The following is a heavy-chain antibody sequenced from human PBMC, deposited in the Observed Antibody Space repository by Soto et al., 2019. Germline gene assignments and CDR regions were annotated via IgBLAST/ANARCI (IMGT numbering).Heavy chain of an antibody. CDR1: GYTFTSYG. Sequence: GASVKVSCKASGYTFTSYGISWVRQAPGQGLEWMGWISAYNGNTNYAQKLQGRATMTTDTSTSTAYMELRSLRSDDTAVYYCARVRWSYDFWSGYPSGMDVWGQGTTVTVSS. CDR3: ARVRWSYDFWSGYPSGMDV. D-gene: IGHD3-3*01. V-gene: IGHV1-18*04. CDR2: ISAYNGNT. J-gene: IGHJ6*02.